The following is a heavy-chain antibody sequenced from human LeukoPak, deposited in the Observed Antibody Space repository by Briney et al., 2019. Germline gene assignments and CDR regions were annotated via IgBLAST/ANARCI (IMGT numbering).Heavy chain of an antibody. J-gene: IGHJ4*02. D-gene: IGHD3-16*01. CDR2: ISYDGSNK. CDR3: ARGGYIDY. Sequence: GGSLRLSCAASGFTFSSYGMHWVRQAPGKGLEWLAVISYDGSNKNYADSVKGRFTISRDNSKNTLYLQMNSLRVEDTTVYYCARGGYIDYWGQGTLATVSS. CDR1: GFTFSSYG. V-gene: IGHV3-30*19.